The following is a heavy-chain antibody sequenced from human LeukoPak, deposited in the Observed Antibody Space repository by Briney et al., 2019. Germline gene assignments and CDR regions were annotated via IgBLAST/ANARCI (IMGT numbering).Heavy chain of an antibody. CDR2: FDPEDSET. D-gene: IGHD3-9*01. CDR3: ATARRDYDILTGYFLDAFDI. V-gene: IGHV1-24*01. J-gene: IGHJ3*02. Sequence: ASVKVSCKVSGYTLTELSMHWVRQAPGKGLEWMGGFDPEDSETIYAQKFQGRVTMTEDTSTDTAYMELSSLRSGDTAVYYCATARRDYDILTGYFLDAFDIWGQGTMVTVSS. CDR1: GYTLTELS.